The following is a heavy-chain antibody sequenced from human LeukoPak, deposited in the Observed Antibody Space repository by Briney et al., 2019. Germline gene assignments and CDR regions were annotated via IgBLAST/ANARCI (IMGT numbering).Heavy chain of an antibody. CDR3: AKAERYWYFDL. V-gene: IGHV3-30*04. J-gene: IGHJ2*01. Sequence: GGSLRLSCAASGFTFSSYAMHWVRQAPGKGLEWVAVISYDGSNKYYADSVKGRFTISRDNSKNTLYLQMNSLRAEDTAVYYCAKAERYWYFDLWGRGTLVTVSS. CDR1: GFTFSSYA. CDR2: ISYDGSNK.